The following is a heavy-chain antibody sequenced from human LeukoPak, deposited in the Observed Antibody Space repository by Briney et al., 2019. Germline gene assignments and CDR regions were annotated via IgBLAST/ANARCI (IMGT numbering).Heavy chain of an antibody. CDR3: ARFRNLDY. J-gene: IGHJ4*02. Sequence: SETLSLTCAVYGGSFSGYYWSWIRQPPGKGLEWIGEINHSGSTSYNPSLKSRVTISVDTSKNQFSLKLSSVTAADTAVYYCARFRNLDYWGQGTLVTVSS. CDR1: GGSFSGYY. CDR2: INHSGST. V-gene: IGHV4-34*01. D-gene: IGHD1-14*01.